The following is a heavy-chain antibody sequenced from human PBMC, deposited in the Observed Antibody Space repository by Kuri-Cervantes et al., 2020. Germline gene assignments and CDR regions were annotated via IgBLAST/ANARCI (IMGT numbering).Heavy chain of an antibody. D-gene: IGHD3-16*01. CDR1: GGSISSGGYY. V-gene: IGHV4-31*03. CDR2: IYYSGST. CDR3: ARLRPYDYVWGSYYPPDLFDY. Sequence: LRLSCTVSGGSISSGGYYWSWIRQHPGKGLEWIGYIYYSGSTYYNPSLKSRVTISVDTSKNQFSLKLSSVTVADTAVYYCARLRPYDYVWGSYYPPDLFDYWGQGTLVTVSS. J-gene: IGHJ4*02.